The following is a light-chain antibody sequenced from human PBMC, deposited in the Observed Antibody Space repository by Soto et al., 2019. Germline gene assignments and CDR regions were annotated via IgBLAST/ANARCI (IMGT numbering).Light chain of an antibody. CDR1: QNITSY. V-gene: IGKV1-39*01. Sequence: DIQMTQSPSSLSASVGDRLTITCRASQNITSYLNWFQQKPGKAPKLLIYAASSLQSGVPSRFSGSGSGTDFTLTISSLQPEYFATYYGQQSYSTPFTFGPGTKVDVK. CDR3: QQSYSTPFT. J-gene: IGKJ3*01. CDR2: AAS.